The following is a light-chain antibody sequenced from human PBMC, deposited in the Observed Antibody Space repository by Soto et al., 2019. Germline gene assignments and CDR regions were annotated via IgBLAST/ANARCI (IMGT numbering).Light chain of an antibody. CDR1: QSISSW. V-gene: IGKV1-39*01. CDR2: DAS. J-gene: IGKJ5*01. CDR3: QQSYSTPW. Sequence: DIQMTQSPSTLSASVGDRVTITCRASQSISSWLAWYQQKPGKAPKLLIYDASSLESGVPSRFSGSGSGTDFTLTISSLQPEDFATYYCQQSYSTPWFGQGTRLEIK.